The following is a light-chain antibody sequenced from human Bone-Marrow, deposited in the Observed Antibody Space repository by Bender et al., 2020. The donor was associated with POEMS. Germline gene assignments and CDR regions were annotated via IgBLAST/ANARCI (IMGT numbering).Light chain of an antibody. CDR3: CASAGSSTLV. CDR1: SSDVGGYNY. Sequence: QSALTQPASVSGSPGQSITISCTGTSSDVGGYNYISWYQQHPGKAPKLIIYEVSKRPSGVSNRFSGSKSGNTASLTISGLQAEDGADYYCCASAGSSTLVFGGGTKVTVL. J-gene: IGLJ3*02. CDR2: EVS. V-gene: IGLV2-23*02.